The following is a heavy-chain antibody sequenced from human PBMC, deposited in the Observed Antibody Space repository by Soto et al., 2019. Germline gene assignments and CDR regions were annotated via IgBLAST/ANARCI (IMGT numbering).Heavy chain of an antibody. CDR1: GYTFTSYD. V-gene: IGHV1-8*01. Sequence: QVQLVQSGAEVKKPGASVKVSCKASGYTFTSYDINWVRQATGQGLEWMGWMNPNSGNTGYAQKFQGRVNMTRNTSISTAYMELSSLRSEDTAVYYCARGLKVHKEYCSGGSCYSNYYYYYMDVWGKGTTVTVSS. CDR2: MNPNSGNT. J-gene: IGHJ6*03. CDR3: ARGLKVHKEYCSGGSCYSNYYYYYMDV. D-gene: IGHD2-15*01.